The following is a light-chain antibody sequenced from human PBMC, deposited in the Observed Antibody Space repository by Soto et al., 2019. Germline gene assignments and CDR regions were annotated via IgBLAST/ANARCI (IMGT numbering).Light chain of an antibody. CDR3: CSYAGSYPYV. CDR1: SSDVGGYNY. J-gene: IGLJ1*01. CDR2: DVG. V-gene: IGLV2-11*01. Sequence: QSALTQPRSVSGSPGQSVTISCTGTSSDVGGYNYVSWYQQHPGKAPKLMIYDVGKRPSGVPDRFSGSKSGNTASLTISGLQDEDEADYYCCSYAGSYPYVFGTGTKVTVL.